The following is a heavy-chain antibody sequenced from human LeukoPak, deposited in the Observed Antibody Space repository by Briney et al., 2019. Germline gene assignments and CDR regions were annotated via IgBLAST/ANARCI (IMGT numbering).Heavy chain of an antibody. CDR3: ARDLARLRYFDWLVRGNWFDP. CDR2: VIPIFGTA. D-gene: IGHD3-9*01. V-gene: IGHV1-69*05. CDR1: GGAFSNFA. Sequence: GASVKVSCKASGGAFSNFAISWVRQAPGQGLEWMGGVIPIFGTANYAQKLQGRVTMTTDTSTSTAYMELRSLRSDDTAVYYCARDLARLRYFDWLVRGNWFDPWGQGTLVTVSS. J-gene: IGHJ5*02.